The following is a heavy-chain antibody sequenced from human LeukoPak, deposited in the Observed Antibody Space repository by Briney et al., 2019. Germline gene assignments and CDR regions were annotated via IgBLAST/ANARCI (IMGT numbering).Heavy chain of an antibody. CDR2: IYYSGST. D-gene: IGHD5-18*01. Sequence: SETLSLTCTVSGGFISSSSYYWGWIRQLPGKGLEWIGSIYYSGSTYYNPSLKSRVTISVDTSKNQFSLKLSSVTAADTAVYYCASQRGYSYGQIDYWGQGTLVTVSS. V-gene: IGHV4-39*07. CDR3: ASQRGYSYGQIDY. CDR1: GGFISSSSYY. J-gene: IGHJ4*02.